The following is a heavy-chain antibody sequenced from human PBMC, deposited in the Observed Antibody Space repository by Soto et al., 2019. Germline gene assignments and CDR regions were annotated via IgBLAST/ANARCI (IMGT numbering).Heavy chain of an antibody. J-gene: IGHJ5*02. D-gene: IGHD6-19*01. CDR3: ARVLGDSSNGNWFDP. CDR1: GDSVSSNSAA. V-gene: IGHV6-1*01. CDR2: TYYRSKWYN. Sequence: SPTLSRTCAISGDSVSSNSAAWNWIRQSPSRGLEWLGRTYYRSKWYNDYAVSVKSRITINPDTSKNQFSLQLNSVTPEDTAVYYCARVLGDSSNGNWFDPWGQGTLVTVSS.